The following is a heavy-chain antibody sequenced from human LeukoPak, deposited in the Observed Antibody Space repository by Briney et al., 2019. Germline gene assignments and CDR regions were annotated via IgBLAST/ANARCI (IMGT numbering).Heavy chain of an antibody. D-gene: IGHD3-22*01. CDR3: ARIPAPFYDSSGYYYYYYGMDV. CDR1: GYTFTSYY. Sequence: GASVKVSCKASGYTFTSYYMHWVRQAPGQGLEWMGIINPSGGSTSYAQKFQGRVTMTRDTSTSTVYMELSSLRSEDTAVYYCARIPAPFYDSSGYYYYYYGMDVWGQGTTVAVSS. J-gene: IGHJ6*02. CDR2: INPSGGST. V-gene: IGHV1-46*01.